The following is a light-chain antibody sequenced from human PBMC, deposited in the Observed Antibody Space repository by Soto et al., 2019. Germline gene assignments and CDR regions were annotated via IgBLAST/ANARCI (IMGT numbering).Light chain of an antibody. CDR1: QTLFSRGNNKNY. J-gene: IGKJ4*01. V-gene: IGKV4-1*01. Sequence: DIVMTQSPDSLAVSLGERATINCKSSQTLFSRGNNKNYLAWYQQKPGQPPKLLFYWASTRGSGVPERFSGGGSRTDFSLTINNQRAEDVAVYCWQDYYSPPLTFGGGTKVESK. CDR3: QDYYSPPLT. CDR2: WAS.